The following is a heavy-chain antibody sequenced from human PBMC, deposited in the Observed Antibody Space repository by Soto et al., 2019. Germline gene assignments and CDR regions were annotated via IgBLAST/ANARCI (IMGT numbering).Heavy chain of an antibody. D-gene: IGHD3-3*01. J-gene: IGHJ6*02. V-gene: IGHV3-21*01. CDR1: DFSFSTYS. Sequence: GWSLRLSCVASDFSFSTYSMNWVRQAPGKGLEWVAYISATSNHIYYADSLKGRFTISRDNAKSSLYLHMNSLRAEDTAVYFCARDSITIFGGGMDVWGQGTTVTVSS. CDR2: ISATSNHI. CDR3: ARDSITIFGGGMDV.